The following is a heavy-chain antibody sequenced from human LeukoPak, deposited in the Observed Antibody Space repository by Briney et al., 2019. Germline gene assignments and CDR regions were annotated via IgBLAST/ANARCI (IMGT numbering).Heavy chain of an antibody. D-gene: IGHD3-22*01. J-gene: IGHJ6*02. CDR2: IYYSGST. CDR3: ARETSSGRRWGGYYYYGMDV. V-gene: IGHV4-39*07. Sequence: SETLSLTCTVSGGSISSSSYYWGWIRQPPGKGLEWIGSIYYSGSTYYNPSLKSRVTISVDTSKNQFSLKLSSVTAADTAVYYCARETSSGRRWGGYYYYGMDVWGQGTTVTVSS. CDR1: GGSISSSSYY.